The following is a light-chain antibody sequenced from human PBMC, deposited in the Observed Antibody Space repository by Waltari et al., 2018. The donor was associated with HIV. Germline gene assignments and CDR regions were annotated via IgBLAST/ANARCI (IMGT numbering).Light chain of an antibody. J-gene: IGKJ2*01. CDR3: QQYHSTPPDT. CDR2: SAS. CDR1: QGISNS. Sequence: DIQMTQSPSSLSPSVGDTVTITCRASQGISNSLAWYQQKPGKAPKLLLYSASTLESGVPSRFSGSGSGTDYTLTISGLQPEDFATYYCQQYHSTPPDTFGQGTKLEIK. V-gene: IGKV1-NL1*01.